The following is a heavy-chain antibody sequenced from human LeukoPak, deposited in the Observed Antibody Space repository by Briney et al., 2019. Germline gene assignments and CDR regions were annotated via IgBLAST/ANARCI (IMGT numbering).Heavy chain of an antibody. Sequence: QAGGSLRLSCAASGFTFRSYWMSWVRQAPGKGLEWVANIKQDGSEKYYVDSVKGRFTISRDNAKNSLYLQMNSLGAEDTAVYYCARDRAGTAMPMISYYYYYMDVWGKGTTVTVSS. D-gene: IGHD5-18*01. CDR3: ARDRAGTAMPMISYYYYYMDV. CDR2: IKQDGSEK. V-gene: IGHV3-7*01. CDR1: GFTFRSYW. J-gene: IGHJ6*03.